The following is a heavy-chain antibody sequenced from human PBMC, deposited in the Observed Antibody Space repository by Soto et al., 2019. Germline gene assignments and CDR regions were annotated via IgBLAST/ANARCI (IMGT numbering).Heavy chain of an antibody. V-gene: IGHV3-53*05. CDR2: LFSGGSS. J-gene: IGHJ5*01. Sequence: GGSLRLSCAASGFTVSSGYMAWVRQAPGKGLEWISVLFSGGSSYYADSVKGRFTISRDNSKNTLSLEMSSLRLEDTAVYFCARDTYSSGWYDLWGQGTLVTVSS. CDR1: GFTVSSGY. D-gene: IGHD6-19*01. CDR3: ARDTYSSGWYDL.